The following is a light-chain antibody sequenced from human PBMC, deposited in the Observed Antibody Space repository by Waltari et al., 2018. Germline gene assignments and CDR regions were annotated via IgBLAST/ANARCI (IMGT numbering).Light chain of an antibody. CDR3: QQSYNTPWT. Sequence: DIQTTQSPSSLSASVGDRVSITCRASQSISNFLNWYQQKPGKAPNLLIYAASSLQSGVPSRVSGSGSGTHFTLTISSLQPEDFAIYYCQQSYNTPWTFGQGTKVEIK. J-gene: IGKJ1*01. CDR1: QSISNF. V-gene: IGKV1-39*01. CDR2: AAS.